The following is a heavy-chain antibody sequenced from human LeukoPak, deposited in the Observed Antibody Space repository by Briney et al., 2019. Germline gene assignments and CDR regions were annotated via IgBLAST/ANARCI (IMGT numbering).Heavy chain of an antibody. CDR3: AKGLYCSSTSCYTPDY. D-gene: IGHD2-2*02. Sequence: PGGSLRLSCAASGFTFSSYGVHWVRQAPGKGLEWVAFIRYDGSNKYYADSVKGRFTISRDNSKNTLYLQMNSLRAEDTAVYYCAKGLYCSSTSCYTPDYWGQGTLVTVSS. V-gene: IGHV3-30*02. J-gene: IGHJ4*02. CDR1: GFTFSSYG. CDR2: IRYDGSNK.